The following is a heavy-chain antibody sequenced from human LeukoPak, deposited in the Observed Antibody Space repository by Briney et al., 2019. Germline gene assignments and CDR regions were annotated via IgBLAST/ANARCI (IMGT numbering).Heavy chain of an antibody. V-gene: IGHV3-30*04. Sequence: GGSLRLSCAASGFTFSSYAMHWVRQAPGKGLEWVAVISYDGSNKYYADSVKGRFTISRDNSKNTLYLQMNSLRAEDTAVYYCARVGSVAGPPNWGQGTLVTVSS. CDR1: GFTFSSYA. D-gene: IGHD6-19*01. J-gene: IGHJ4*02. CDR2: ISYDGSNK. CDR3: ARVGSVAGPPN.